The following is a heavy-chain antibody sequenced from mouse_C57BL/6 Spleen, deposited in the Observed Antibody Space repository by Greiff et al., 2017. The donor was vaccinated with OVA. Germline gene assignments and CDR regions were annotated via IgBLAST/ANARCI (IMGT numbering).Heavy chain of an antibody. CDR3: ARNYYGSSYGAMDY. J-gene: IGHJ4*01. D-gene: IGHD1-1*01. CDR2: IDPEDGDT. Sequence: EVQLQQSGAELVKPGASVKLSCTASGFNITDYYMHWVKQRTEQGLEWIGRIDPEDGDTKYAPKFQGKATITADTSSNTAYLQLSSLTSEDTAVYYCARNYYGSSYGAMDYWGQGTSVTVSA. V-gene: IGHV14-2*01. CDR1: GFNITDYY.